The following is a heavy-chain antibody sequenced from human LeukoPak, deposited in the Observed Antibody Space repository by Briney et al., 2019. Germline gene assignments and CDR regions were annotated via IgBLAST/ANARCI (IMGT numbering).Heavy chain of an antibody. D-gene: IGHD1-14*01. V-gene: IGHV3-48*03. CDR3: ARDPDRYQEPYYGMDV. CDR1: GFPFSNYE. J-gene: IGHJ6*02. CDR2: IGRSGNTK. Sequence: GGSLRLSCAASGFPFSNYEMNWVRQAPGKGLEWVSYIGRSGNTKFYADSVKGRFTISRDNARNSLYLQMDSLRAEDTAVYFCARDPDRYQEPYYGMDVWGPGTTVTVSS.